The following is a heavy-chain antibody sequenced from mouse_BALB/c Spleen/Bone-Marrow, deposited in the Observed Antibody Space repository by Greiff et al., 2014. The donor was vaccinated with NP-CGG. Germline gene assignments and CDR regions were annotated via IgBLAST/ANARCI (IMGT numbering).Heavy chain of an antibody. CDR3: TRVTTDWYFDV. Sequence: DVQLVESGPELVKPGASVKISCKASGYSFTGYFMNWVMQSHGKSLEWIGRINPYNGDTFYNQKFKGKATLTVDKSSSTAHMELRSLASEDSAVYYCTRVTTDWYFDVWGVGTTVTVSS. CDR1: GYSFTGYF. V-gene: IGHV1-20*02. J-gene: IGHJ1*01. D-gene: IGHD1-1*01. CDR2: INPYNGDT.